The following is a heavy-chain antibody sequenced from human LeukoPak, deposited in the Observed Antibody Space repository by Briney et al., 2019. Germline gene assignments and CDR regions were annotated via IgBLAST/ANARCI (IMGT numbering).Heavy chain of an antibody. CDR1: GYTFTGYY. CDR3: AREGGSGSNYY. D-gene: IGHD3-10*01. Sequence: ASVKVSCKASGYTFTGYYMHWVRQAPGQGLEWMGWINPNSGGTNYAQQFQGRVTMTRDTSISTAYMELSRLRSDDTAVYYCAREGGSGSNYYWGQGTLVTVSS. J-gene: IGHJ4*02. V-gene: IGHV1-2*02. CDR2: INPNSGGT.